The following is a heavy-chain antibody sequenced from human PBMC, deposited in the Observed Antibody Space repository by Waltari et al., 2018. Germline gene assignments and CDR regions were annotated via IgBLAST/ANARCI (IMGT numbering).Heavy chain of an antibody. V-gene: IGHV3-23*04. D-gene: IGHD6-13*01. CDR2: ISGSGGST. J-gene: IGHJ4*02. CDR3: ANHPIGIAAANLYYFDY. CDR1: GFTFSSYA. Sequence: EVQLVESGGGLVQPGGSLRLSCAASGFTFSSYAMSWVRQAPGKGLEWVSAISGSGGSTYYADSVKGRFTISRDNSKNTLYLQMNSLRAEDTAVYYCANHPIGIAAANLYYFDYWGQGTLVTVSS.